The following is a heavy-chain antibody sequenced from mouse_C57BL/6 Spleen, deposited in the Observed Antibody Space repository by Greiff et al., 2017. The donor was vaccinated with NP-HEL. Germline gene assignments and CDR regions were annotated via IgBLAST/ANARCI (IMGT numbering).Heavy chain of an antibody. CDR3: ARGVYYGYLYYFDY. V-gene: IGHV1-66*01. D-gene: IGHD2-2*01. CDR1: GYSFTSYY. CDR2: IYPGSGNT. J-gene: IGHJ2*01. Sequence: QVQLQQSGPELVKPGASVKISCKASGYSFTSYYIHWVKQRPGQGLEWIGWIYPGSGNTKYNEKFKGKATLTADTSSSTAYMQLSSLTSEDSAVYYCARGVYYGYLYYFDYWGQGTTLTVSS.